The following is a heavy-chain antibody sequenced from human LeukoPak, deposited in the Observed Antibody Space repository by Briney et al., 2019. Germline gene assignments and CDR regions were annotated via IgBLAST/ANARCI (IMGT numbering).Heavy chain of an antibody. J-gene: IGHJ4*02. Sequence: SETLSLTCTVSGDSITSGTYYWTWIRQPAGKGLEWIGRIYTSGSTNYNPSLKSRVTISLDTSKDHFSLRLSSVTAADTAVYYCASGITIAYWGQGTLVTVSS. CDR1: GDSITSGTYY. CDR2: IYTSGST. V-gene: IGHV4-61*02. D-gene: IGHD3-10*01. CDR3: ASGITIAY.